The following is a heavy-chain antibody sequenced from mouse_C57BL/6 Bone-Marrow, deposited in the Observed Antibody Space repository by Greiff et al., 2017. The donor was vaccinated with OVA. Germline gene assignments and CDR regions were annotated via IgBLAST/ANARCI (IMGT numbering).Heavy chain of an antibody. J-gene: IGHJ3*01. CDR2: IDPETGGT. Sequence: LQESGAELVRPGASVTLSCKASGYTFTDYEMHWVKQTPVHGLEWIGAIDPETGGTAYNQKFKGKAILTADKSSSTAYMELRSLTSEDSAVYYCTRSYYSNYVRFAYWGQGTLVTVSA. V-gene: IGHV1-15*01. CDR3: TRSYYSNYVRFAY. D-gene: IGHD2-5*01. CDR1: GYTFTDYE.